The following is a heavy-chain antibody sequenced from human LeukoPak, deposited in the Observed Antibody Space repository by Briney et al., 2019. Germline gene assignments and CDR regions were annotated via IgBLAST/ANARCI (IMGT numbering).Heavy chain of an antibody. D-gene: IGHD2-15*01. CDR1: GFTFSSYS. V-gene: IGHV3-21*01. J-gene: IGHJ4*02. CDR3: ARAGGGGLGYFDY. Sequence: VGSLRLSCAASGFTFSSYSMNWGRQGPGEGLEGVSSISSSSSYIYYADSVKGRLTISRDNAKNSLYLQMNSLRAEDTAVYYCARAGGGGLGYFDYWGQGTLVTVSS. CDR2: ISSSSSYI.